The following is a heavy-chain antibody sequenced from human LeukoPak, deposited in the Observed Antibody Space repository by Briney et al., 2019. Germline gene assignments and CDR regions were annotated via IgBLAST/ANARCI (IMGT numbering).Heavy chain of an antibody. Sequence: PSETLTLTCTLSGGSISSYYWSWIRQPPGKGLEWLGYIYYSGSTNYNPSLKSRVTISVDTSKYQFSLKLSSVTAADTAVYYCARHSGIAVAGADFYYWGQGTLVTVSS. J-gene: IGHJ4*02. CDR1: GGSISSYY. D-gene: IGHD6-19*01. CDR2: IYYSGST. V-gene: IGHV4-59*08. CDR3: ARHSGIAVAGADFYY.